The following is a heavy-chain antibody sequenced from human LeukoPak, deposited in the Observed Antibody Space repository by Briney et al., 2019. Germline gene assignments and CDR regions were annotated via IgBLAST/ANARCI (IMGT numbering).Heavy chain of an antibody. V-gene: IGHV4-34*01. CDR1: GGSFSGYY. D-gene: IGHD5-18*01. J-gene: IGHJ4*02. Sequence: SETLSLTCAVYGGSFSGYYWSWLRQPPGKGLEWIGEINHSGSTNYNPSLKSRVTISVDTSKNQFSLKLSSVTAADTAVYYCASKTWFEEYSYGNFDYWGQGTLVTVSS. CDR3: ASKTWFEEYSYGNFDY. CDR2: INHSGST.